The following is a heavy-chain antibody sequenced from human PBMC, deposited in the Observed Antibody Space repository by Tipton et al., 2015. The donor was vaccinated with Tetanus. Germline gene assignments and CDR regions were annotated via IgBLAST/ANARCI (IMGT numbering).Heavy chain of an antibody. Sequence: LRLSCTVSGGSISSGDYYWSWIRQPPGKGLEWIGYIYYSESTYYNPSLKSRVTISVDTSKNQFSLKLSSVTAADTAVYYCATRDWKNAFDIWGQGTMVTVSS. CDR2: IYYSEST. CDR3: ATRDWKNAFDI. V-gene: IGHV4-30-4*01. CDR1: GGSISSGDYY. D-gene: IGHD1-1*01. J-gene: IGHJ3*02.